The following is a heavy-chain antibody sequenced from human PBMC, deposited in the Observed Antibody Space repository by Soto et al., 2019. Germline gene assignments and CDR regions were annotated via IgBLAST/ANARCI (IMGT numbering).Heavy chain of an antibody. CDR2: IKQDGSEK. CDR3: AREEGDILTGYSSYYYYGMDV. J-gene: IGHJ6*02. V-gene: IGHV3-7*05. CDR1: GFTFSSYW. Sequence: GGSLRLSCAASGFTFSSYWMSWVRQAPGKGLEWVANIKQDGSEKYYVDSVKGRFTISRDNAKNSLYLQMNSLRAEDTAVYYCAREEGDILTGYSSYYYYGMDVWGQGTTVTVS. D-gene: IGHD3-9*01.